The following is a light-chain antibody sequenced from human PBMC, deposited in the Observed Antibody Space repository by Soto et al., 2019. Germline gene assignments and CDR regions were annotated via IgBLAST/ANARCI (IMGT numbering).Light chain of an antibody. CDR1: QNVNTN. Sequence: EIAMTQSPGTLSVSPGERATLSCRASQNVNTNLAWYQQKPGQAPRLLMYGASTRATGIPARFSGSGSGTEFTLTISSLQPEDFAGYYCQQYNTLNTFGQGTKLEIK. V-gene: IGKV3-15*01. CDR3: QQYNTLNT. CDR2: GAS. J-gene: IGKJ2*01.